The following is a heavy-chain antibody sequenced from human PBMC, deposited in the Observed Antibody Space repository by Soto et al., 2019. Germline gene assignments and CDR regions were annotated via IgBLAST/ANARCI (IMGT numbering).Heavy chain of an antibody. D-gene: IGHD1-26*01. CDR2: IGPESGAT. CDR3: GRGRSGQIVVFY. J-gene: IGHJ4*02. Sequence: SAKVSCKASGYTFTGHYIHWVRQAPEQGPEWMGEIGPESGATRYAQRFQGRVTMTRDMSITTVYMELNNLSPDDTAVYYCGRGRSGQIVVFYWGQGTPVSVSS. V-gene: IGHV1-2*02. CDR1: GYTFTGHY.